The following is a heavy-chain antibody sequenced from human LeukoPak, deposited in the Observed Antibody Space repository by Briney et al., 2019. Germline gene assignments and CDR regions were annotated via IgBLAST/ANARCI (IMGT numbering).Heavy chain of an antibody. Sequence: PSETLSLTCTVSGGSISSSSYYWGWIRQPPGKGLEWIGSIYYSGSTYYNPSLESRVTISVDTSKNQFSLKLSSVTAADTAVYYCASLARYYYDSSGYYGAFDIWGQGTMVTVSS. CDR2: IYYSGST. V-gene: IGHV4-39*07. CDR1: GGSISSSSYY. D-gene: IGHD3-22*01. CDR3: ASLARYYYDSSGYYGAFDI. J-gene: IGHJ3*02.